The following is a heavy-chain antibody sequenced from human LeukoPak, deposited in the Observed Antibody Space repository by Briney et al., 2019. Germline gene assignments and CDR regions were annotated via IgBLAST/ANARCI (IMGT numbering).Heavy chain of an antibody. CDR2: ISYDGSNK. V-gene: IGHV3-30*04. CDR3: ARVDY. Sequence: GGSLRLSCAASGFTFSSYAMHWVRQAPGKGLEWVAVISYDGSNKYYADSVKGRFTISRDNSKNTLYLQMNSLRAEDTAVYYCARVDYWGQGTLVTVSS. CDR1: GFTFSSYA. J-gene: IGHJ4*02.